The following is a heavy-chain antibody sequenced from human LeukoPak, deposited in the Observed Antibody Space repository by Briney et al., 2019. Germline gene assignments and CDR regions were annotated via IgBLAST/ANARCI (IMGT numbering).Heavy chain of an antibody. J-gene: IGHJ4*02. Sequence: GGSLRLSCAASGFTFSNYSMNWVRQAPGKGLEWVSYVSRSSSVIYYADSVKGRFTISRDNAKNSLYLQMNSLRAEDTAVYYCARGSPRFRSDYACLDYWGQGTLVTVSS. V-gene: IGHV3-48*04. CDR1: GFTFSNYS. CDR3: ARGSPRFRSDYACLDY. D-gene: IGHD4-17*01. CDR2: VSRSSSVI.